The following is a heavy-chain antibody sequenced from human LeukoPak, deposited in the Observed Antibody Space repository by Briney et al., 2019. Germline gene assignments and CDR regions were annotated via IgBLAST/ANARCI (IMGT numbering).Heavy chain of an antibody. V-gene: IGHV3-23*01. J-gene: IGHJ4*02. CDR3: AKGGSPSCYSSSGY. CDR1: GFTFSTYA. Sequence: GGSPRLSCAASGFTFSTYAMSWVRQAPGKGLEWVSAICGSDGSRYYADSVKGRFTISRDNSKNTLYLQMNSLRGEDTAVYYCAKGGSPSCYSSSGYWGQGTLVTVSS. CDR2: ICGSDGSR. D-gene: IGHD2-2*01.